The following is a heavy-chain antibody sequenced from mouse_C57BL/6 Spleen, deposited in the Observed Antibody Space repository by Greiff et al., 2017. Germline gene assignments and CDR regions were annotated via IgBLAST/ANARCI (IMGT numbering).Heavy chain of an antibody. J-gene: IGHJ3*01. D-gene: IGHD6-1*01. CDR2: ISSGGYYI. CDR1: GFTFSSYA. V-gene: IGHV5-9-1*02. CDR3: TRDSPWFAY. Sequence: EVKLMESGEGLVKPGGSLKLSCAASGFTFSSYAMSWVRQTPEKRLEWVAYISSGGYYIYYADTVKGRFTISRDNARNTLYLQMSSLKSEDTAMYYCTRDSPWFAYWGQGTLVTVSA.